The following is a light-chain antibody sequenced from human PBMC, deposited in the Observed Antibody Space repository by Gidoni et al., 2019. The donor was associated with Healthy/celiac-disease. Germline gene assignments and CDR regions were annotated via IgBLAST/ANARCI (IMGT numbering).Light chain of an antibody. CDR1: SGSIASNY. Sequence: NFMLSQPHSVSESPAQTVTIACTRSSGSIASNYVQWSQQSPVSSPTTVIYQDNQRPSGVPDRFSGSIDSSSNSASLTISGLKTEDEADYYCQSYDSSNWVFGGGTKLTVL. CDR2: QDN. CDR3: QSYDSSNWV. V-gene: IGLV6-57*01. J-gene: IGLJ3*02.